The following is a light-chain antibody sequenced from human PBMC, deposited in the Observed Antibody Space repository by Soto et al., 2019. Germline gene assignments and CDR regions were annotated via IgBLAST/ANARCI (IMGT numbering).Light chain of an antibody. CDR2: SDN. CDR1: SSNIGTNT. V-gene: IGLV1-44*01. Sequence: QSVLTQPPSASGTPGQRVTIFCSGSSSNIGTNTVISYQQLPGAAPKLLIYSDNQRPSGGPDRVSGSKSGTSVSLAISGLQYEDEAYYYCAAWDVRLVVFGGGTKLTVL. J-gene: IGLJ2*01. CDR3: AAWDVRLVV.